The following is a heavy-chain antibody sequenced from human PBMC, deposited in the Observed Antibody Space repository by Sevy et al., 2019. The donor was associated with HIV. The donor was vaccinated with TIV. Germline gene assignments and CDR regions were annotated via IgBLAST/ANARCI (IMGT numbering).Heavy chain of an antibody. J-gene: IGHJ4*02. CDR3: ARHGHTHCTTTSCYISY. Sequence: SETLSLTCSVSGGSISSYYWSWIRLPPGKGLEWIGYIYYSGTTNYNPSLKSRVTMSVDTSKNQFSLRLSSVTAADTAGYYCARHGHTHCTTTSCYISYWGQGTLVTVSS. D-gene: IGHD2-2*02. CDR2: IYYSGTT. V-gene: IGHV4-59*08. CDR1: GGSISSYY.